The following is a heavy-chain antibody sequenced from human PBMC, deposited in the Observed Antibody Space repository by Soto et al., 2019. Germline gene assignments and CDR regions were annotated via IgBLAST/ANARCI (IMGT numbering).Heavy chain of an antibody. CDR1: GGSISSSSYY. Sequence: SETLSLTCTVSGGSISSSSYYWGWIRQPPGKGLEWIGSIYYSGSTYYNPSLKSRVTISVDTSKNQFSLKLSSVTAADTAVYYCAREEFGLSGAHAFDIWGQGTMVTVSS. CDR2: IYYSGST. D-gene: IGHD3-9*01. CDR3: AREEFGLSGAHAFDI. J-gene: IGHJ3*02. V-gene: IGHV4-39*07.